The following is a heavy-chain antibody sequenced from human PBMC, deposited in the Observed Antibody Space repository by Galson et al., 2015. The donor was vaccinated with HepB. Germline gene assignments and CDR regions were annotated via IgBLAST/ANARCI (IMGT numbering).Heavy chain of an antibody. D-gene: IGHD6-13*01. J-gene: IGHJ6*02. Sequence: SCKASGGTFSSYAISWVRQAPGQGLEWMGGIIPIFGTANYAQKFQGRVTITADESTSTAYMELSSLRSEDTAVYYCARAGAAAAQIQYYYYGMDVWGQGTTVTVSS. CDR1: GGTFSSYA. CDR2: IIPIFGTA. V-gene: IGHV1-69*01. CDR3: ARAGAAAAQIQYYYYGMDV.